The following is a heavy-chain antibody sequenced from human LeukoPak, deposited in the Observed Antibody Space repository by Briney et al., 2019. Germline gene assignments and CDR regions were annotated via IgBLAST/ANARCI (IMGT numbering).Heavy chain of an antibody. CDR2: IYYSGST. CDR1: GGSISSSSYY. J-gene: IGHJ4*02. Sequence: PSETLSLTCTVSGGSISSSSYYWGWTRQPPGKGLEWIGSIYYSGSTYYNPSLKSRVTISVDTSKNQFSLKLSSVTAADTAVYYCARITIFGVVIIPFDYWGQGTLVTVSS. V-gene: IGHV4-39*01. CDR3: ARITIFGVVIIPFDY. D-gene: IGHD3-3*01.